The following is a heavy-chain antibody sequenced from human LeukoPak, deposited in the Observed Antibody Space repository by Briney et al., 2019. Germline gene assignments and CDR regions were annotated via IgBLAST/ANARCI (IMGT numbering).Heavy chain of an antibody. Sequence: SETLSLTCSVSDDSISRRGYYWSWIRQRPGMGLEWMGYIYYNGRSGNTYYNLALKSRVTMSIDTGEKHFSLRLTSVTAADMAVYYCANSLPTVSTRNYFDYWGQGTLVIVSS. J-gene: IGHJ4*02. CDR3: ANSLPTVSTRNYFDY. V-gene: IGHV4-31*03. CDR2: IYYNGRSGNT. D-gene: IGHD5/OR15-5a*01. CDR1: DDSISRRGYY.